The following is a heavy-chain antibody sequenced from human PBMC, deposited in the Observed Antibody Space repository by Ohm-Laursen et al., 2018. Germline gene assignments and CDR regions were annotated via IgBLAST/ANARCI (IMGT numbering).Heavy chain of an antibody. CDR1: GGSISSYY. V-gene: IGHV4-59*07. Sequence: SDTLSLTCTASGGSISSYYWSWTRQPPGKGLEWIGYIYYSGSADYNPSLKSRVTISLDTSKNQFSLKLRSVTAADTAVYYCARGRDSSSWYFGYWGQGTLVTVSS. CDR3: ARGRDSSSWYFGY. D-gene: IGHD6-13*01. J-gene: IGHJ4*02. CDR2: IYYSGSA.